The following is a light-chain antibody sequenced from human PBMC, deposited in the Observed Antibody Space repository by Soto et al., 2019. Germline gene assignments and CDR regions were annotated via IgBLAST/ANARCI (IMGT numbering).Light chain of an antibody. Sequence: EIVLTQSPGTLSLSPGERATLSCRASQSVSNNYLAWYQQKPGQAPRLLIYGASNRATGIPDMFSGRGSGTDFTLTISRLETEDFAVYYCQQYGSSSFTFGPGTRLEIK. CDR1: QSVSNNY. CDR2: GAS. J-gene: IGKJ5*01. CDR3: QQYGSSSFT. V-gene: IGKV3-20*01.